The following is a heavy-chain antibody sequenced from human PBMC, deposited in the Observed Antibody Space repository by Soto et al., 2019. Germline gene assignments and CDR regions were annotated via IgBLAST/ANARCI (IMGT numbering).Heavy chain of an antibody. CDR2: ISYTSTYI. V-gene: IGHV3-21*01. CDR3: ARAKSPGSYLYYFDY. Sequence: ESGGGLVKRGGSLRLSCAAAEFTFNSYNMNWVRQAPGKGLEWVSSISYTSTYIYYADSVKGRFTISRDNAKNSLYLQITGLRAEDTAVYYCARAKSPGSYLYYFDYWGQGTLVTVSS. D-gene: IGHD1-26*01. J-gene: IGHJ4*02. CDR1: EFTFNSYN.